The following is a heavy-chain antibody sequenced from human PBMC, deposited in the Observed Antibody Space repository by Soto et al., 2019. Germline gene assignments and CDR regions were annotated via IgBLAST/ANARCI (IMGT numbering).Heavy chain of an antibody. CDR3: AKGYSQAAPYFDY. CDR1: GFTFSSYW. D-gene: IGHD6-25*01. CDR2: INSDGSST. Sequence: GGSLRLSCAASGFTFSSYWMHWVRQAPGKGLVWVSRINSDGSSTSYADSVKGRFTISRDNSKNTLYLQMNSLRAEDTAVYYCAKGYSQAAPYFDYWGQGTLVTVSS. V-gene: IGHV3-74*01. J-gene: IGHJ4*02.